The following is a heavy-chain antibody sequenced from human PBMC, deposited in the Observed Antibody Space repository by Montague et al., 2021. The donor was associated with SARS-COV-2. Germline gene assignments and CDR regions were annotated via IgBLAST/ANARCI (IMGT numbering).Heavy chain of an antibody. J-gene: IGHJ4*02. CDR2: TYDRSKWYS. V-gene: IGHV6-1*01. CDR3: VRYSGWFYFDF. D-gene: IGHD6-19*01. CDR1: GDSVPMNRVV. Sequence: CAISGDSVPMNRVVGSWSRHSPSRGLEWLGTTYDRSKWYSDYAPXVGGRLTVNPDASKNEFSLELNYVTPEDTAVYYCVRYSGWFYFDFWGQGTLVTVSS.